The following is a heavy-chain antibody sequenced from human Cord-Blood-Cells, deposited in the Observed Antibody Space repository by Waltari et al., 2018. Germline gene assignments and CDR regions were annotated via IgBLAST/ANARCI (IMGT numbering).Heavy chain of an antibody. V-gene: IGHV3-30-3*01. Sequence: QVQLVESGGGVVRRGRSLRLSCAASGFTFSSYAMHWVRQAPGKGLGWVAVISSDGSNSHYTDAVNGIFTISRGTSQNTRCLQMQSLRAEHTPGYYCAGEPGYWGLGTLVSGSS. CDR2: ISSDGSNS. CDR1: GFTFSSYA. CDR3: AGEPGY. J-gene: IGHJ4*02.